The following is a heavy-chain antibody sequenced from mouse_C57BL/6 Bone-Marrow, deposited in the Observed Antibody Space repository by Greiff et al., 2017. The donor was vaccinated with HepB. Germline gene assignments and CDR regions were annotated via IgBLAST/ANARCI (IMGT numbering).Heavy chain of an antibody. Sequence: VKLQQPGAELVKPGASVKLSCKASGYTFTSYWMHWVKQRPGQGLEWIGMIHPNSGSTNYNEKFKSKATLTVDKSSSTAYMQLSSLTSEDSAVYYCARGIITTVVANFDYWGQGTTLTVSS. J-gene: IGHJ2*01. V-gene: IGHV1-64*01. CDR2: IHPNSGST. CDR3: ARGIITTVVANFDY. D-gene: IGHD1-1*01. CDR1: GYTFTSYW.